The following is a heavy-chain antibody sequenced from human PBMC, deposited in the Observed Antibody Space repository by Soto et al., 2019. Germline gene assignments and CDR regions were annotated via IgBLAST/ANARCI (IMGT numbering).Heavy chain of an antibody. CDR1: GYTLTELS. CDR3: ATGVSSGWHYYYYYYGMDV. D-gene: IGHD6-19*01. J-gene: IGHJ6*02. CDR2: FDPEDGET. V-gene: IGHV1-24*01. Sequence: GASVKVSCKVSGYTLTELSMHWVRQAPGKGLEWMGGFDPEDGETIYAQKFQGRVTMTEDTSTDTAYMELSSLRSEDTAVYYCATGVSSGWHYYYYYYGMDVWGQVTTVTVSS.